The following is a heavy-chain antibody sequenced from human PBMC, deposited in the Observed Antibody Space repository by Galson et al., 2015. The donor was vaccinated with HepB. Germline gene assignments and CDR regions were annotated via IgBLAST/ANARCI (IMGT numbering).Heavy chain of an antibody. CDR1: GYTFTSYD. CDR2: TNPNSGNT. V-gene: IGHV1-8*01. CDR3: ARGPVAAAGKDWDY. D-gene: IGHD6-13*01. Sequence: SVKVSCKASGYTFTSYDINWVRQATGQGLEWMGWTNPNSGNTGYAQKFQGRVTMTRNTSISTAYMELSSLRSEDTAVYYCARGPVAAAGKDWDYWGQGTLVTVSS. J-gene: IGHJ4*02.